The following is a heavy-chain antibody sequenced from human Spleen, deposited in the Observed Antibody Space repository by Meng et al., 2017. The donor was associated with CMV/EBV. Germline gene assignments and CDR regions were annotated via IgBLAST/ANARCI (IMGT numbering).Heavy chain of an antibody. J-gene: IGHJ4*02. CDR1: GYSFTSYG. D-gene: IGHD3-10*01. CDR2: ISPNNGNT. V-gene: IGHV1-18*01. CDR3: ARFHHGVGTAY. Sequence: SCKASGYSFTSYGIYWVRQAPGQGLEWMGWISPNNGNTKYAQKFQDRVTMTTDTSTSTAYMELRSLRSDDTAMFYCARFHHGVGTAYWGQGTLVTVSS.